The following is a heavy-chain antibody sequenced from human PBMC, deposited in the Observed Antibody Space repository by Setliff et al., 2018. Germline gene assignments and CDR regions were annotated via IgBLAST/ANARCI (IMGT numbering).Heavy chain of an antibody. CDR1: GYTFAKYG. Sequence: ASVKVSCKAFGYTFAKYGTSWVRQAPGQGLEWMGWINPNSGGTNYAQKFQGRVTMTRDTSISTAYMELSRLRSDDTAVYYCARGEHIVSGDFYHYIDVWGKGTTVTVSS. D-gene: IGHD2-15*01. J-gene: IGHJ6*03. CDR2: INPNSGGT. CDR3: ARGEHIVSGDFYHYIDV. V-gene: IGHV1-2*02.